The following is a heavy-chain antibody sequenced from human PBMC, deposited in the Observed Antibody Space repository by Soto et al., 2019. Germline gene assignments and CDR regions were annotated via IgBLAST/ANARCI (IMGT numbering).Heavy chain of an antibody. CDR2: IDGNGANT. CDR3: AKGLRFMELQGAFHI. Sequence: PGGSLRLSCVASGFTFSSYAMSWGRHAPGNGLNWVSAIDGNGANTYYGDPVKGRFTISRDNSKNTLYLQLNSVRAEDTVVYHCAKGLRFMELQGAFHIWGQGTMVTVSS. CDR1: GFTFSSYA. D-gene: IGHD3-3*01. J-gene: IGHJ3*02. V-gene: IGHV3-23*01.